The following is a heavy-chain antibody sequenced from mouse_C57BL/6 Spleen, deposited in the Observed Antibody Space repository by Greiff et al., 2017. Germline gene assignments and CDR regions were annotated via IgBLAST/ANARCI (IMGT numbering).Heavy chain of an antibody. CDR3: ARRRGRGWEAMGY. V-gene: IGHV1-50*01. CDR1: GYTFTSYW. J-gene: IGHJ4*01. D-gene: IGHD2-3*01. Sequence: VQLQQPGAELVKPGASVKLSCKASGYTFTSYWMQWVKQRPGQGLEWIGEIDPSDGYTNYNQKFKGKATLTVDTSSSTAYMQLSSLTSEDSAVYYWARRRGRGWEAMGYWGQGTSVTVSS. CDR2: IDPSDGYT.